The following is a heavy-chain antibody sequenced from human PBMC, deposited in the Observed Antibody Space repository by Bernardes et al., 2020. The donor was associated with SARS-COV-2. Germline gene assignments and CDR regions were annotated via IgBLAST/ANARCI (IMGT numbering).Heavy chain of an antibody. D-gene: IGHD3-22*01. Sequence: SETLSLTCTVSGGSISSGGYYWSWIRQHPGKGLEWIGYIYYSGSTYYNPSLKNRVTISVDTSKNQFSLKLSSVTAADTAVYYCARAPVTMIVVVTWFDPWGQGTLVTVSS. V-gene: IGHV4-31*03. CDR3: ARAPVTMIVVVTWFDP. CDR2: IYYSGST. J-gene: IGHJ5*02. CDR1: GGSISSGGYY.